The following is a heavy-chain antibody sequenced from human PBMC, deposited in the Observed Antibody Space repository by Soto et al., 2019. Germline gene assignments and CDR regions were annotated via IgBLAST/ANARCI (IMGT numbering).Heavy chain of an antibody. CDR1: GFTFSSYW. CDR2: IKQDGSEK. CDR3: ARDKGFQNYYYYYGMDV. Sequence: EVQLVESGGGLVQPGGSLRLSCAASGFTFSSYWMSWVRQAPGKGLEWVANIKQDGSEKYYVDSVKGRFTISRDNAKNSLYLQMNSLRAEDTAVYYCARDKGFQNYYYYYGMDVWGQGTTVTVSS. V-gene: IGHV3-7*03. J-gene: IGHJ6*02.